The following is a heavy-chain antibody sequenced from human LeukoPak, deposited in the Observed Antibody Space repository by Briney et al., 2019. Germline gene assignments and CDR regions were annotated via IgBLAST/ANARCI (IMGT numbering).Heavy chain of an antibody. CDR1: GFTFSSYG. CDR2: ISYDGSNK. J-gene: IGHJ3*02. V-gene: IGHV3-30*18. Sequence: GRSLRLSCAASGFTFSSYGMHWVRQAPGKGLEWVAVISYDGSNKYYADSVKGRFTISRDNSKNTLYLQMNSLRLEDTAVYYCAKGRSGGIAAGGIGGQGTMVIVSS. CDR3: AKGRSGGIAAGGI. D-gene: IGHD6-13*01.